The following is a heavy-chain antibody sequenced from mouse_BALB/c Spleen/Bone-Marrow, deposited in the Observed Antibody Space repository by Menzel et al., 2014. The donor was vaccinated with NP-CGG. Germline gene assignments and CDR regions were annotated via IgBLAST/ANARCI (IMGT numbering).Heavy chain of an antibody. CDR1: GYAFSSSW. V-gene: IGHV1-82*01. D-gene: IGHD2-3*01. CDR2: IYPGDGDT. Sequence: VHVKQSGPELVKTGASVKISCKASGYAFSSSWMNWVKQRPGQGLEWIGRIYPGDGDTNYNGKFKGKATLTADKSSSTTYMQLSSLTSVDSAVYFCARSDGYRTMDYWRQGSTVPVCS. CDR3: ARSDGYRTMDY. J-gene: IGHJ4*01.